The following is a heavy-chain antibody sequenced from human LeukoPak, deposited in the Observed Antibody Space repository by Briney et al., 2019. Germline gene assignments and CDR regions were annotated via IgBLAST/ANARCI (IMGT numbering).Heavy chain of an antibody. J-gene: IGHJ4*02. CDR3: AKDPYCSSTSCYTVPD. CDR1: GFTFSSYA. Sequence: GGSLRLSCAASGFTFSSYAMSWVRQAPGKGLEWVSGISGHGGSTYYADSVKGRFTISRDNSKNTLYLQMNSLRAEDTAVYYCAKDPYCSSTSCYTVPDWGQGTLVTVSS. D-gene: IGHD2-2*02. V-gene: IGHV3-23*01. CDR2: ISGHGGST.